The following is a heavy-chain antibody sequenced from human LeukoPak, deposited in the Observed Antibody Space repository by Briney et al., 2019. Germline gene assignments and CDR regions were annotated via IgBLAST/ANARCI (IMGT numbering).Heavy chain of an antibody. CDR1: GFTFSSYE. V-gene: IGHV3-48*03. D-gene: IGHD2-15*01. Sequence: PGGSLRLSCAASGFTFSSYEMNWVRQAPGKGLEWVSYISSSGSTIYYADSVKGRFTISRDNAKNSLYLQMNSLRAEDTAVYYCARFLVVPTLGPFDYWGQGTLVTVSS. CDR2: ISSSGSTI. J-gene: IGHJ4*02. CDR3: ARFLVVPTLGPFDY.